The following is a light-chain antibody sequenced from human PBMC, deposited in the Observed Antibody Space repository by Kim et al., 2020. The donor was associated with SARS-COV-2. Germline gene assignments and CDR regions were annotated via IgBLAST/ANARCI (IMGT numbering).Light chain of an antibody. CDR3: QQSYSIPYT. J-gene: IGKJ3*01. CDR2: TAS. V-gene: IGKV1-39*01. CDR1: QSVSTY. Sequence: GDRVTITCRASQSVSTYLNWYQQKPGRAPALLIYTASYLQSGVPSRFSGTGSATEFTLTINGLQPEDSATYYCQQSYSIPYTFG.